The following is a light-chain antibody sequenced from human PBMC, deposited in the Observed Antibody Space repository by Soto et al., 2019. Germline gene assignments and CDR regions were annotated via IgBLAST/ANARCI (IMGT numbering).Light chain of an antibody. V-gene: IGKV1-5*01. CDR1: QSISSW. CDR3: QQLHGYPIT. CDR2: AAS. J-gene: IGKJ5*01. Sequence: DIVMTQSPATLSVAPGDRVTITCRASQSISSWLAWYQQKPGKAPKLLIYAASNFQSGVPSRFSGSGSGTHFTLTISSLQPEDFATYYCQQLHGYPITFGQGTRLEIK.